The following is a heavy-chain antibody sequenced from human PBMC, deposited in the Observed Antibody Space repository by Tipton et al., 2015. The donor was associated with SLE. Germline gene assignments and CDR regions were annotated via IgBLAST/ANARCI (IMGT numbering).Heavy chain of an antibody. V-gene: IGHV3-64*01. CDR2: ISSNGGST. Sequence: SLRLSCAASGFTFSSYAMHWVRQAPGKGLEYVSAISSNGGSTYYANSVKGRFTISRDNSKNTLYLQMGRLRAEDMAVYYCARARGIAVAGAFFDFWGQGTLVTVSS. CDR3: ARARGIAVAGAFFDF. CDR1: GFTFSSYA. J-gene: IGHJ4*02. D-gene: IGHD6-19*01.